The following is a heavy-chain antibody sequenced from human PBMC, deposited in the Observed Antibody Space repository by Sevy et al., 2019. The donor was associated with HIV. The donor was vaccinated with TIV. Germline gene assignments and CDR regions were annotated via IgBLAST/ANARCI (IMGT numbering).Heavy chain of an antibody. D-gene: IGHD1-20*01. J-gene: IGHJ4*02. CDR2: ISYDGSNK. CDR3: AIRLTATLI. CDR1: GFTFSSYA. V-gene: IGHV3-30*04. Sequence: GGSLRLSCAASGFTFSSYAMHWVRQAPGKGLEWVAVISYDGSNKYYTDSVKGRFTISRDNSNNTLYLQMNSLRAEDTAVYYCAIRLTATLIWGQGTLVTVSS.